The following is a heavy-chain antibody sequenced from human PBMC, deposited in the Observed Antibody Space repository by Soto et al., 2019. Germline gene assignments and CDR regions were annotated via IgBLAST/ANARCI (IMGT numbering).Heavy chain of an antibody. J-gene: IGHJ4*02. CDR2: ISSSGSII. CDR3: ALAGYDSNYYAVTPLSAGHF. V-gene: IGHV3-11*01. CDR1: GFTFSDYY. Sequence: QVQLVVSGGGLVKPGGSLRIYCAASGFTFSDYYISWIRQAPGKGLEWVSYISSSGSIIYYADSVKGRFTISRDNAKNSLYLQMNSLRAEDTAVYYCALAGYDSNYYAVTPLSAGHFWGQGTLVTVSS. D-gene: IGHD4-4*01.